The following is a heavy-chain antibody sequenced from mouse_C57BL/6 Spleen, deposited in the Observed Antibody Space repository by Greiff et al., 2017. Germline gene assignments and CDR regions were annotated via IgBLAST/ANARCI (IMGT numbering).Heavy chain of an antibody. CDR2: INPNNGGT. CDR3: ARVTTVVADYAMDY. CDR1: GYTFTDYY. D-gene: IGHD1-1*01. V-gene: IGHV1-26*01. Sequence: EVQLQQSGPELVKPGASVKISCKASGYTFTDYYMNWVKQSHGKSLEWIGDINPNNGGTSYNQKFKGKATLTVDKSSSTAYMERRSLTSEDSAVYYCARVTTVVADYAMDYWGQGTSVTVSS. J-gene: IGHJ4*01.